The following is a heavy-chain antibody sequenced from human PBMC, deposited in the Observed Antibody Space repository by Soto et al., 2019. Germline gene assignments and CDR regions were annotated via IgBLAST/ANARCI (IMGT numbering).Heavy chain of an antibody. CDR3: AKDRYSSSAYYYYGMDA. CDR2: ISGNSGSL. CDR1: GFIFDDYV. V-gene: IGHV3-9*01. J-gene: IGHJ6*02. D-gene: IGHD6-6*01. Sequence: EVQLVESGGGLVQPGRSLRLSCAASGFIFDDYVMHWVRQAPGKGLEWVAVISGNSGSLGYADSVKGRFTISRDNAKTSLYLQMNRLRAEDTALYYCAKDRYSSSAYYYYGMDAWGQGTTVTVSS.